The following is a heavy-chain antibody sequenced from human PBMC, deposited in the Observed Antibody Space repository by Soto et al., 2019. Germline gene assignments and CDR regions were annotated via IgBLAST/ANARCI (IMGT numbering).Heavy chain of an antibody. V-gene: IGHV3-30-3*01. D-gene: IGHD6-13*01. Sequence: GGSLRLSCAASGFTFSSYAMHWVRQAPGKGLEWVAVISYDGSNKYYADSVKGRFTISRDNSKNTLYLQMNSLRAEDTAVYYCARENSSSWPKYFDYWGQGTLVTVSS. CDR2: ISYDGSNK. CDR1: GFTFSSYA. CDR3: ARENSSSWPKYFDY. J-gene: IGHJ4*02.